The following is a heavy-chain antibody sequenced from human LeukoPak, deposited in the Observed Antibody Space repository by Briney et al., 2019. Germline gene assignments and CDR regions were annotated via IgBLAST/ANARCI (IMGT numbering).Heavy chain of an antibody. Sequence: SETLSLTCTVSGGSISSGRNYWSWIRQSAGKGLEWIGHIYTSGSTTYNPSLKSRVTISLDTSKNQFSLKLSSVTAADTAVYYCARHVPYDFWGGYLGVGAFDIWGQGTMVTVSS. D-gene: IGHD3-3*01. J-gene: IGHJ3*02. CDR3: ARHVPYDFWGGYLGVGAFDI. CDR2: IYTSGST. V-gene: IGHV4-61*09. CDR1: GGSISSGRNY.